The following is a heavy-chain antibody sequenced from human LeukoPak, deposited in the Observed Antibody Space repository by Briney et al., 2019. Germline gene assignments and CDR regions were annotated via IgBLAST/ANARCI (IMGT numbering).Heavy chain of an antibody. D-gene: IGHD1-26*01. V-gene: IGHV1-2*04. CDR2: INPNSGGT. Sequence: RASVKVSCKASGYTFTGYYMHWVRQAPGQGLEWMGWINPNSGGTNYAQKFQGWVTMTRDTSISTAYMELSRLRSDDTAVYYCARSSRREPAYYFDYWGQGTLVTDSS. CDR3: ARSSRREPAYYFDY. J-gene: IGHJ4*02. CDR1: GYTFTGYY.